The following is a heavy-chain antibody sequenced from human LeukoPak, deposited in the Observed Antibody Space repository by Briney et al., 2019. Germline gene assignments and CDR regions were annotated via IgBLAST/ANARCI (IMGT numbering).Heavy chain of an antibody. CDR3: ARQDIVVVVAAIPSGDFDY. J-gene: IGHJ4*02. V-gene: IGHV4-39*01. CDR1: GGSISSSSAY. CDR2: IYYSKNT. Sequence: SETLSLTCTVSGGSISSSSAYWGWIRQPPGKGLEWIGSIYYSKNTYYNPSLKSRVTISADTSKNQFSLTLGSVSATGTAVYYCARQDIVVVVAAIPSGDFDYWGQGTLVTVSS. D-gene: IGHD2-15*01.